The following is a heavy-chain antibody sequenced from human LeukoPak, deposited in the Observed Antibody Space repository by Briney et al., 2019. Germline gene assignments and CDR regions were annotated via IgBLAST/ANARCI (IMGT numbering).Heavy chain of an antibody. Sequence: ASVKVSCKASGYTFTSYPVHWVRQAPGQGLEWMGIINPSGGSTNHAQKFQGRVTMTRDTSTSTVYMELSSLRSDDTAVYYCARLGYCGRTSCQWGQGTLVTVSS. V-gene: IGHV1-46*01. J-gene: IGHJ4*02. CDR2: INPSGGST. D-gene: IGHD2-2*03. CDR3: ARLGYCGRTSCQ. CDR1: GYTFTSYP.